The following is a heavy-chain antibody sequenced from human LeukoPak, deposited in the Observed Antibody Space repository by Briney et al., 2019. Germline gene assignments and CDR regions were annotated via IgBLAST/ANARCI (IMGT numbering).Heavy chain of an antibody. J-gene: IGHJ3*02. CDR1: GGSISSYY. CDR3: ARPSTSSGDAFDI. CDR2: IYYSGST. D-gene: IGHD3-22*01. V-gene: IGHV4-59*08. Sequence: TPSETLSLTCTVSGGSISSYYGSWIRQPPGKGLEGIGYIYYSGSTNYNPSLKSRVTISVDTSKNQFSLKLSSATAADTAVYYCARPSTSSGDAFDIWGQGTMVTVSS.